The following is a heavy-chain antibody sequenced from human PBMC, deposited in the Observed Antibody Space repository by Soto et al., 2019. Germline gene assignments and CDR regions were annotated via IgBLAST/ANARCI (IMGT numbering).Heavy chain of an antibody. CDR1: GFTFRTYS. J-gene: IGHJ5*02. Sequence: EMQLVESGRGLVQPGGSLRLSCAASGFTFRTYSMYWFRQAPGKGLEWVSYISSSSSSTIYYADSVKGRFTISRDNAENSLFLQMNSLRDEDTAVYYCARGIYGSGFDPWGQGTLVTVSS. D-gene: IGHD3-10*01. CDR3: ARGIYGSGFDP. CDR2: ISSSSSSTI. V-gene: IGHV3-48*02.